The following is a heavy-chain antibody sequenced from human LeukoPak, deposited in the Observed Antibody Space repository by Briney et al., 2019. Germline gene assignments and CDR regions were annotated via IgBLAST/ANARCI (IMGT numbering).Heavy chain of an antibody. CDR2: INAGNGNT. CDR1: GYTFTIYA. Sequence: ASVTVSFTASGYTFTIYAMHWVRQAPGQRLEWMGWINAGNGNTKYSQKFQGRVTITRDTSASTAYMELSSLRSEDTAVYYCARAYLHYGSGSYFFDYWGQGTLVTVSS. V-gene: IGHV1-3*01. D-gene: IGHD3-10*01. CDR3: ARAYLHYGSGSYFFDY. J-gene: IGHJ4*02.